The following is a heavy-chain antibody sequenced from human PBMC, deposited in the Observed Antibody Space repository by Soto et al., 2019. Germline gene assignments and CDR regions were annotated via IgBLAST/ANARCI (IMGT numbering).Heavy chain of an antibody. CDR2: IKQDGSEK. V-gene: IGHV3-7*01. J-gene: IGHJ6*02. CDR1: GFTFSSYW. CDR3: AREVGQEQLVRKWQKLVNTYTRTRFGRVDYYYGMDV. D-gene: IGHD6-6*01. Sequence: GGSLRLSCAAPGFTFSSYWMSWVRQAPGKGLEWVAKIKQDGSEKYYVDSVKGRFTISRDNAKNSLYLQMNSLRAEDTAVYYWAREVGQEQLVRKWQKLVNTYTRTRFGRVDYYYGMDVWGQGTTVTVSS.